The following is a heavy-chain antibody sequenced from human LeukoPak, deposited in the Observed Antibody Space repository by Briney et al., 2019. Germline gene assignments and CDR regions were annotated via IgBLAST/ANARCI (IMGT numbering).Heavy chain of an antibody. Sequence: QPGGSLRLSCAASGFTFDDYAMHWVRHAPGKGLEWVSAISGSGGSTYYADSVKGRFTISRDNSKNTLYLQMNSLRAEDTAVYYCAKSTDDYVWGSYRPPLDAFDIWGQGTMVTVSS. V-gene: IGHV3-23*01. CDR2: ISGSGGST. CDR3: AKSTDDYVWGSYRPPLDAFDI. CDR1: GFTFDDYA. J-gene: IGHJ3*02. D-gene: IGHD3-16*02.